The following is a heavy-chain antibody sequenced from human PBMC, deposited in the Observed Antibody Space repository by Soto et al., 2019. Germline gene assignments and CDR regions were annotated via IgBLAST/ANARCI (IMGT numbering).Heavy chain of an antibody. CDR3: ARDRIGFLGGFDYYYGMDV. CDR2: IMPIMGTT. CDR1: GGTFRSYA. J-gene: IGHJ6*02. V-gene: IGHV1-69*12. Sequence: QLMQSGAEVRKPGSSVRVSCKASGGTFRSYAIGWVRRAPGQGLEWMGGIMPIMGTTNYAQKFQGRVTITADESASTVYMELSSLRSEDTAVYYCARDRIGFLGGFDYYYGMDVWGQGTTVTVSS. D-gene: IGHD3-3*01.